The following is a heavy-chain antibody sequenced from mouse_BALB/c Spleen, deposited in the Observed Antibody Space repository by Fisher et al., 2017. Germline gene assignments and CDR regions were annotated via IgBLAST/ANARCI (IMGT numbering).Heavy chain of an antibody. J-gene: IGHJ4*01. Sequence: KFKGKATLTVDTSSSTAYMQLSSLASEDSALYYCARHGNYDYYAMDYWGQGTSVTVSS. D-gene: IGHD2-1*01. V-gene: IGHV1-50*01. CDR3: ARHGNYDYYAMDY.